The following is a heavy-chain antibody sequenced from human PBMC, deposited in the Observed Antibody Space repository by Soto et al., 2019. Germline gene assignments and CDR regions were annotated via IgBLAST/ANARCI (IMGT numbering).Heavy chain of an antibody. CDR1: GYSFSDYH. D-gene: IGHD2-8*01. V-gene: IGHV1-2*04. Sequence: ASVKLSCKXSGYSFSDYHIYWVRQAPGQGLEWLGRINPKSGGTSSAQKFQGWVTMTRDRSISTVYMELTRMRSDDTAVYFCARGHSTHCSNGVCSFFYNHEMDVWGQGTTVTVSS. CDR3: ARGHSTHCSNGVCSFFYNHEMDV. CDR2: INPKSGGT. J-gene: IGHJ6*02.